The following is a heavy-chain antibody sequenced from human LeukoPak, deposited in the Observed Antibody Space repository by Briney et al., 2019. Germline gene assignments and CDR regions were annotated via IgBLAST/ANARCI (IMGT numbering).Heavy chain of an antibody. CDR1: GGSISSYY. Sequence: SETLSLTCTVSGGSISSYYWSWIRQPPGKGLEWIGYIYYSGSTNYNPSLKSRVTISVDTSKNQSSLKLSSVTAADTAVYYCARHVGYDDYEDYFDYWGQGTLVTVSS. J-gene: IGHJ4*02. V-gene: IGHV4-59*08. CDR3: ARHVGYDDYEDYFDY. D-gene: IGHD4-17*01. CDR2: IYYSGST.